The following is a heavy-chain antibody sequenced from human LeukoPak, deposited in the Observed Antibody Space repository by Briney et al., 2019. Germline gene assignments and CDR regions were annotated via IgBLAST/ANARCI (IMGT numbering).Heavy chain of an antibody. V-gene: IGHV3-23*01. Sequence: PGGSLRLSCAASGFTFSSYAMSWVRQAPGKGLEGGSAISGSGGSTYYADSVKGRFTISRDNSKNTLYLQMNSLRAEDTAVYYCAKTGSSGWYYFDYWGQGTLVTVSS. D-gene: IGHD6-19*01. CDR2: ISGSGGST. CDR1: GFTFSSYA. J-gene: IGHJ4*02. CDR3: AKTGSSGWYYFDY.